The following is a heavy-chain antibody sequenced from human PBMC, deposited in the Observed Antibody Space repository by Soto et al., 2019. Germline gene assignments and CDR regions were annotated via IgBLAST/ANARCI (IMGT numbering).Heavy chain of an antibody. CDR1: GGSISSGDYY. V-gene: IGHV4-30-4*01. D-gene: IGHD3-22*01. CDR2: IYYSGST. CDR3: ARVPHYYDSSGYPRPYYFDY. Sequence: QVQLQESGPGLVKPSQTLSLTCTVSGGSISSGDYYWSWIRQPPGKGLEWIGYIYYSGSTYYNPSLKSRVTISVDTSKNQFSLKLSSVTAADTAVYYCARVPHYYDSSGYPRPYYFDYWGQGTLVTVSS. J-gene: IGHJ4*02.